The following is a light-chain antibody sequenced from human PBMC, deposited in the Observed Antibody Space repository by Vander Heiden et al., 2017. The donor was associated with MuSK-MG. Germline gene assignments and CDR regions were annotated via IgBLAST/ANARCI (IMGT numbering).Light chain of an antibody. J-gene: IGKJ5*01. V-gene: IGKV3-11*01. CDR1: QSVSSN. CDR2: DAS. Sequence: EIVLTQSPATLSLSPGERATLSCRASQSVSSNLAWFQQKPGQAPRLLMYDASNRATGIPARFSGSGSGTDFTLTISSLEPEDFAVYYCQQRSNWQITFGQGTLMEIK. CDR3: QQRSNWQIT.